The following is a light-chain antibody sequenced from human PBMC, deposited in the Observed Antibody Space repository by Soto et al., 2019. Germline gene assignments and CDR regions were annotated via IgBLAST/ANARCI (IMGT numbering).Light chain of an antibody. V-gene: IGKV3-11*01. CDR3: QQRSNRPPA. CDR2: DAS. CDR1: QSLSSD. J-gene: IGKJ5*01. Sequence: ENVLTQFPGTLSLSPGDRTTLSCRASQSLSSDSLAWYQQKPGQAPRLLIYDASNRATGIPGRFSGSGSGTDFTLTISSLEPEDFAVYYCQQRSNRPPAFGQGTRLEIK.